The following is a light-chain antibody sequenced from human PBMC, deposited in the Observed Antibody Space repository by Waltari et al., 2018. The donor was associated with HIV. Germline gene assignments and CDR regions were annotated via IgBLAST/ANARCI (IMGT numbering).Light chain of an antibody. Sequence: DIVMTQSPDFLAVSLGGRATINCKSSRSVLYNSNNKTYLAWYQQKAGQPPKLLIYWASTRESGVPERFSGSGSGTRFTLTITSLQAEDVAVYHCQQYYSSPPTFGQGTKLEIK. CDR2: WAS. V-gene: IGKV4-1*01. J-gene: IGKJ2*01. CDR1: RSVLYNSNNKTY. CDR3: QQYYSSPPT.